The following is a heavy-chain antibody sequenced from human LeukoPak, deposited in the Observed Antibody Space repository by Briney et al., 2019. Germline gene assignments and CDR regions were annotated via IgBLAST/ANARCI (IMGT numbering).Heavy chain of an antibody. CDR1: GFIFSDYY. CDR3: ARGALDIVVVPAAHYYYYGMDV. Sequence: GGSLRLSCAASGFIFSDYYMSWIRQAPGKGLEWVSYISSSGSTIYYADSVKGRFTISRDNAKNSLYLQMNSLRAEDTAVYYCARGALDIVVVPAAHYYYYGMDVWGQGTTVTVSS. CDR2: ISSSGSTI. V-gene: IGHV3-11*01. D-gene: IGHD2-2*01. J-gene: IGHJ6*02.